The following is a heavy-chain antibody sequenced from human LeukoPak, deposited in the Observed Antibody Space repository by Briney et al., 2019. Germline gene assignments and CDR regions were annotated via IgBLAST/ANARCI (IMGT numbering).Heavy chain of an antibody. J-gene: IGHJ6*02. CDR1: GFTFSSYW. CDR3: ARVREGSSPPDYGMDV. Sequence: GGFLRLSCAASGFTFSSYWMHWVRQAPGKGLVWVSRINSDGSSTSYADSVKGRFTISRDNAKNTLYLQMNSLRAEDTAVYYCARVREGSSPPDYGMDVWGQGTTVTVSS. CDR2: INSDGSST. V-gene: IGHV3-74*01. D-gene: IGHD6-13*01.